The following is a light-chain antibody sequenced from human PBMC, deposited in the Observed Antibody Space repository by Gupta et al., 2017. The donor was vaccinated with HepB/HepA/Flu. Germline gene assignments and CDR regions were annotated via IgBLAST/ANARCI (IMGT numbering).Light chain of an antibody. Sequence: SALPQPASVSGSPGQSTTISCTGTSSDVGYYNYLSWYPQHPGNDPKVIISNGSNRPSGVSNRCSGSKSGTTASRTIAGLQAEDEADYYCRSYTSSSWVFGGGTKLTVL. CDR3: RSYTSSSWV. V-gene: IGLV2-14*01. CDR2: NGS. J-gene: IGLJ3*02. CDR1: SSDVGYYNY.